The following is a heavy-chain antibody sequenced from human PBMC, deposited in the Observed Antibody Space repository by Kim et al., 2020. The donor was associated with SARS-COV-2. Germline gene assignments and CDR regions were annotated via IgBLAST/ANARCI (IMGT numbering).Heavy chain of an antibody. CDR3: ARKFSDTYTSFYFGP. V-gene: IGHV3-23*01. J-gene: IGHJ5*02. CDR1: GFTFSDYG. D-gene: IGHD2-2*02. Sequence: GGSLRLSCVASGFTFSDYGMSWVRQAPGKGLEWVSSIRNRGGDTYYADSVRCRFTISRDNSHNTLYLQMNSLRAEDTALYYCARKFSDTYTSFYFGPWG. CDR2: IRNRGGDT.